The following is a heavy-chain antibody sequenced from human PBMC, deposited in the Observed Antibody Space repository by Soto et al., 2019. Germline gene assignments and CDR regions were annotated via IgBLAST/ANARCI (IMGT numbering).Heavy chain of an antibody. V-gene: IGHV3-21*01. J-gene: IGHJ4*02. D-gene: IGHD3-22*01. CDR1: GFTFSFYN. CDR3: ARDHFPNQVVGPLGL. Sequence: EVQVVESGGGLVKPGGSLRLSCAASGFTFSFYNMNWVRQAPGKGLEWVSSISGTTTYISYADSVRGRFTISRDNAQSSLYLQMDSLKAEDTAVYYCARDHFPNQVVGPLGLWGQGTLVTVSS. CDR2: ISGTTTYI.